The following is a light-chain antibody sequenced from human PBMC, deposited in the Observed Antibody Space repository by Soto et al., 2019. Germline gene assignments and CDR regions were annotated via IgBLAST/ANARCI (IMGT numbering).Light chain of an antibody. V-gene: IGKV3D-15*01. CDR1: QSVSSN. J-gene: IGKJ3*01. CDR3: QQYNNWPGT. Sequence: EIVMTQSPATLSVSPGERATLSCRASQSVSSNLAWYQKKPGQAPRLLIYGASTRATGIPARFSGSGSGTKFTLTISSLQSEDFAVYYCQQYNNWPGTFGPGTKVDIK. CDR2: GAS.